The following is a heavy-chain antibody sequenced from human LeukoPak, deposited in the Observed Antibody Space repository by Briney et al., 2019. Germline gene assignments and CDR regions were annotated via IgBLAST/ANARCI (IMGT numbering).Heavy chain of an antibody. J-gene: IGHJ4*02. D-gene: IGHD3-3*01. CDR3: AKGGLRFLEWLSH. CDR2: ISWNSDSI. CDR1: GFTSINYG. Sequence: GGSLRLSCAGSGFTSINYGMIWVRQVPGKGLEWVSGISWNSDSIGYADSVKGRFTISRDNAKNSLYLQMNSLRAEDMALYYCAKGGLRFLEWLSHWGQGTLVTVSS. V-gene: IGHV3-9*02.